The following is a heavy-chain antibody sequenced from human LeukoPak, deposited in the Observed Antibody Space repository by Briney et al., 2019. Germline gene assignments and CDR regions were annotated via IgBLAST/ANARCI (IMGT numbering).Heavy chain of an antibody. Sequence: ASVKVSCKASGYTFTGYYMHWVRQAPGHGLEWMGWINPNTGGTNYAQKFQGRVTMTRDTSISTAYMELRSLRSDDTAVYYCARAMGYCTNGVCYTNWFDPWGQGTLVTVSS. CDR3: ARAMGYCTNGVCYTNWFDP. D-gene: IGHD2-8*01. CDR1: GYTFTGYY. CDR2: INPNTGGT. V-gene: IGHV1-2*02. J-gene: IGHJ5*02.